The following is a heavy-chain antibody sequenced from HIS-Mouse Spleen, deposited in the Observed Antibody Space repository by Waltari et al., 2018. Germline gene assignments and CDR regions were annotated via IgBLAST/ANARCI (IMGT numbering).Heavy chain of an antibody. J-gene: IGHJ4*02. CDR3: AREGYSSGRYEDY. CDR2: SYYSGIT. V-gene: IGHV4-39*07. CDR1: GGSISSSSYY. D-gene: IGHD6-19*01. Sequence: QLQLQESGPGLVKPSETLSLTCTVPGGSISSSSYYWGWTRQPPGTGLAWIGSSYYSGITYYNPALKSRVTISVDTSKNQFSLKLSSVTAADTAVYYCAREGYSSGRYEDYWGQGTLVTVSS.